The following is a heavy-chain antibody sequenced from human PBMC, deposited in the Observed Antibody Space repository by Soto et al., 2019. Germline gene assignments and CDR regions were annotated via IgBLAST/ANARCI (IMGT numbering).Heavy chain of an antibody. Sequence: GGSLRLSCTASGFTFGDYAMSWFRQAPGKGLEWVGFIRSKAYGGTTEYAASVKGGFTISRDDSKSIAYLQMNSLKTEDTAVYYCTRALIHSSPITIFGVVIPEVPFDYWGQGTLVTVSS. D-gene: IGHD3-3*01. CDR1: GFTFGDYA. CDR3: TRALIHSSPITIFGVVIPEVPFDY. CDR2: IRSKAYGGTT. J-gene: IGHJ4*02. V-gene: IGHV3-49*03.